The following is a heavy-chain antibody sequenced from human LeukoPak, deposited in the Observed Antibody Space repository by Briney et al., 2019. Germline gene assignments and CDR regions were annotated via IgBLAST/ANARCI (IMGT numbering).Heavy chain of an antibody. CDR3: TRVKGYYDSSGYYKAHAFDI. Sequence: PSETLSLTCTVSGGSISSSSYYWGWIRQPPGKGLEWIGSIYYSGSTYYNPSLKSRVTISVDTSKNQFSLKLSSVTPADTAVYYCTRVKGYYDSSGYYKAHAFDIWGQGTMVTVSS. J-gene: IGHJ3*02. CDR2: IYYSGST. V-gene: IGHV4-39*07. D-gene: IGHD3-22*01. CDR1: GGSISSSSYY.